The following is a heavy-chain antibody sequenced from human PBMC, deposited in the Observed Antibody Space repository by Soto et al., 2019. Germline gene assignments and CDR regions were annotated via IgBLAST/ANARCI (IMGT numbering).Heavy chain of an antibody. CDR2: IYYSGST. CDR1: GGSISSGGYY. CDR3: ARVGWVPAAIFDY. Sequence: SETLSLTCTVSGGSISSGGYYWSWIRQHPGKGLEWIGYIYYSGSTYYNPSLKSRVTISVDTSKNQFSLKLSSVTAADTAVYYCARVGWVPAAIFDYWGQGTLVTVSS. D-gene: IGHD2-2*01. V-gene: IGHV4-31*03. J-gene: IGHJ4*02.